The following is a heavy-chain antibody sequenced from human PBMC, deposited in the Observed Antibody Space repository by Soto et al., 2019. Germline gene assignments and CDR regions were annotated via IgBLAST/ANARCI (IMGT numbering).Heavy chain of an antibody. J-gene: IGHJ4*02. Sequence: SETLSLTCTVSGGSISSGGYYWSWIRQHPGKGLEWIGYIYYSGSTYYNPSLKSRVTISVDTSKNQFSLKLSSVTAADTAVYYCARGRVVPAATYYFDYWGQGTLVTVSS. V-gene: IGHV4-31*03. CDR2: IYYSGST. CDR1: GGSISSGGYY. CDR3: ARGRVVPAATYYFDY. D-gene: IGHD2-2*01.